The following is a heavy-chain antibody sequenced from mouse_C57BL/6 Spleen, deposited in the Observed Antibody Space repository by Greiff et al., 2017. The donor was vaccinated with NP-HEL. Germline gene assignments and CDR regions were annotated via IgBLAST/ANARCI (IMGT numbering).Heavy chain of an antibody. CDR3: AMGITTGVWYFDV. V-gene: IGHV1-74*01. J-gene: IGHJ1*03. CDR1: GYTFPSYW. D-gene: IGHD2-4*01. Sequence: QVQLQQPGAELVKPGASVKVSCKASGYTFPSYWMPWVKQRPGQGLGWIGRILPSDSDTNYKQKFKGKATLTGDKSSITAYMQLSSLTSEDSAVYYCAMGITTGVWYFDVWGTGTTVTVSS. CDR2: ILPSDSDT.